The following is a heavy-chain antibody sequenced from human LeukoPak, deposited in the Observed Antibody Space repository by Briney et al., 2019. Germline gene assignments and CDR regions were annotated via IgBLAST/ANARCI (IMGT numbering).Heavy chain of an antibody. J-gene: IGHJ4*02. Sequence: GGSLRLSCAASGFTFSDYYMSWIRQAPGKGLEWVSYISSSSSYTNYADSVKGRFTISRDNAKNSLYLQMNSLRAEDTAGYYCARDEGGRGYRYGLLYFYYLGQGTLVTVSS. V-gene: IGHV3-11*06. D-gene: IGHD5-18*01. CDR1: GFTFSDYY. CDR2: ISSSSSYT. CDR3: ARDEGGRGYRYGLLYFYY.